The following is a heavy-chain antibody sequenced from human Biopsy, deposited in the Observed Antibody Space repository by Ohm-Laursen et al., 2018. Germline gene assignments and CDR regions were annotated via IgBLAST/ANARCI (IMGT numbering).Heavy chain of an antibody. CDR1: EYTLTELP. Sequence: AASVKVSCKVSEYTLTELPIHWVRQAPGKGLEWMGGFDPEHGETLYAQKFQGRVTMTEDTSTDTAYMELSSLRSEDTAVYFCARADPPLFYYGSGSSNWFDPWGQGTLVTVSS. D-gene: IGHD3-10*01. V-gene: IGHV1-24*01. CDR2: FDPEHGET. CDR3: ARADPPLFYYGSGSSNWFDP. J-gene: IGHJ5*02.